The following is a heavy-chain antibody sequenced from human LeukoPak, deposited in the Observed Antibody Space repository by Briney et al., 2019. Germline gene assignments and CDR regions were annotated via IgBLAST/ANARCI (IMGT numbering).Heavy chain of an antibody. CDR3: AKASPRNYFFDY. CDR1: GFTVGSNT. D-gene: IGHD2-2*01. CDR2: IYSGGST. Sequence: PGGSLRLSCAASGFTVGSNTMSWVRQAPGKGLEWVSIIYSGGSTSYADSVKGRFTISRDNSKNTLYLQMNSLRAEDTAVFYCAKASPRNYFFDYWGQGTLVTVSS. J-gene: IGHJ4*02. V-gene: IGHV3-53*01.